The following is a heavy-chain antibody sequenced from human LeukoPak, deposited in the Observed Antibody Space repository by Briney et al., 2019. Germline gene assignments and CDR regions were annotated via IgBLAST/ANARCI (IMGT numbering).Heavy chain of an antibody. CDR2: INPNSGGT. V-gene: IGHV1-2*04. D-gene: IGHD2-15*01. CDR3: ARELLGYCSGGSCYYEAADYYYGMDV. J-gene: IGHJ6*02. Sequence: ASVKVSCKASGYTFTGYYMHWVRQAPGQGLEWMGWINPNSGGTNYAQKFQGWVTMTRDTSISTAYMELSRLRSDDTAVYYYARELLGYCSGGSCYYEAADYYYGMDVWGQGTTVTVSS. CDR1: GYTFTGYY.